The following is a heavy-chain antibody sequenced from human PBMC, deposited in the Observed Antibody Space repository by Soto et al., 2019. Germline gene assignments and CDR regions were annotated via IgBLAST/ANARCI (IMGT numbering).Heavy chain of an antibody. CDR2: IYPGDSDT. J-gene: IGHJ6*02. Sequence: GESLKISCKGPGYTFTDYWIGWVRQLPGKGLEWMGIIYPGDSDTRYSPSFQGHVTITVDKSTSTAYLQWDTLKASDTAMYYCARHTSNFRYYYYAMDVWGQGTTVTVSS. CDR1: GYTFTDYW. CDR3: ARHTSNFRYYYYAMDV. V-gene: IGHV5-51*01. D-gene: IGHD2-2*01.